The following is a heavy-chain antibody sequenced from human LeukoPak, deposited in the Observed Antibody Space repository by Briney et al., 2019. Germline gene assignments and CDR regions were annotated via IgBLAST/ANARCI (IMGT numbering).Heavy chain of an antibody. D-gene: IGHD5-18*01. Sequence: GGSLRLSCAASGFTFSSYSMNWVRQAPGKGLEWVSSISSSSSYIYYADSVKGRFTISRDNTKNSLYLQMNSLRAEDTAVYYCAREDTAMVIPFDYWGQGTLVTVSS. J-gene: IGHJ4*02. CDR2: ISSSSSYI. CDR3: AREDTAMVIPFDY. CDR1: GFTFSSYS. V-gene: IGHV3-21*01.